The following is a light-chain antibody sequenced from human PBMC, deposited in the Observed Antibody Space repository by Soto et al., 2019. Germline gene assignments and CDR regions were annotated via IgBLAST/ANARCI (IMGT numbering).Light chain of an antibody. J-gene: IGKJ1*01. Sequence: EFTQSPGLLSLSPGERATLSCRASQSVSSSYLAWYQQKPVQAPRLLIYGASSRATGIPDRFSGSGSGTDFTLTISRLETEDFAVYYCQQYGSSPWTFGQGTKVDI. CDR2: GAS. V-gene: IGKV3-20*01. CDR3: QQYGSSPWT. CDR1: QSVSSSY.